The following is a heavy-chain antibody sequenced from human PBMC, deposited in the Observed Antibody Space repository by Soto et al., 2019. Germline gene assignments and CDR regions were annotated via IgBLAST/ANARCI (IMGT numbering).Heavy chain of an antibody. Sequence: SETLSLTCTVSGGSISSGCYYWSWIRQHPGKGLEWIGYIYYSGSTNYNPSLKSRVTISVDTSKNQFSLKLSSVTAADTAVYYCARATVNIGVDVWGQGATVTVSS. D-gene: IGHD4-17*01. J-gene: IGHJ6*02. CDR2: IYYSGST. CDR1: GGSISSGCYY. CDR3: ARATVNIGVDV. V-gene: IGHV4-61*01.